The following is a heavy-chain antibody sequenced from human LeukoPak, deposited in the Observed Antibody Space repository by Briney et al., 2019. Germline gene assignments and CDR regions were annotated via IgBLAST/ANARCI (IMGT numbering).Heavy chain of an antibody. J-gene: IGHJ6*04. CDR2: VIPIVGTT. CDR3: ARDVSSQQFGVMDV. Sequence: ASVKVSCKASGYTFTSYGISWVRQAPGQGLKWMGGVIPIVGTTHYAQEFQGRVTISTDESTSTVYMELSSLRSEDTAVYYCARDVSSQQFGVMDVWGKGTTVTVSS. V-gene: IGHV1-69*05. D-gene: IGHD3-16*01. CDR1: GYTFTSYG.